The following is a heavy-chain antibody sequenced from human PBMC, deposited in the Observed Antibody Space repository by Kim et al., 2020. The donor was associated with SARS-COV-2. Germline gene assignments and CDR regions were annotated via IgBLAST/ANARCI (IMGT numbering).Heavy chain of an antibody. D-gene: IGHD1-26*01. Sequence: GGSLRLSCIASGFTFGDYGMSWFRQAPGKGLEWVGFISSKLFGGYTEYAASVKGKFTISRDDSKSIVYLQMNSLTTEDTAVYYCTRQFKVGATDAHFDYWGQGTLVTVSS. CDR2: ISSKLFGGYT. CDR1: GFTFGDYG. CDR3: TRQFKVGATDAHFDY. J-gene: IGHJ4*02. V-gene: IGHV3-49*03.